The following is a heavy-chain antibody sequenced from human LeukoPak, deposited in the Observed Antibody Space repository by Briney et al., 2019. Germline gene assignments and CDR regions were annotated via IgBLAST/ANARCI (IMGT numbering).Heavy chain of an antibody. Sequence: ASVKVSCKVSGYTLTELSVHWVRQAPGKGLEWMGGFDPEDGETIYAQKFQGRVTMTEDTSTDTAYMELSSLRSEDTAVYYCATELRYSYGYPNYYYGMDVWGKGTTVTVSS. CDR2: FDPEDGET. D-gene: IGHD5-18*01. CDR1: GYTLTELS. CDR3: ATELRYSYGYPNYYYGMDV. V-gene: IGHV1-24*01. J-gene: IGHJ6*04.